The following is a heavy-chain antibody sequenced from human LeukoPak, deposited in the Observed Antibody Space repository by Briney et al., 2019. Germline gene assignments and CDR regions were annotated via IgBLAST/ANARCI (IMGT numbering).Heavy chain of an antibody. V-gene: IGHV3-21*01. CDR3: ALSQFDY. J-gene: IGHJ4*02. CDR1: GFTFSIYS. CDR2: ISSSSSHI. Sequence: GSLRLSCAASGFTFSIYSMNWVRQAPGKGLEWVSSISSSSSHIYYADSVKGRFTISRDNAKNSLYLQMNSLRAEDTAVYYCALSQFDYWGQGTLVTASS.